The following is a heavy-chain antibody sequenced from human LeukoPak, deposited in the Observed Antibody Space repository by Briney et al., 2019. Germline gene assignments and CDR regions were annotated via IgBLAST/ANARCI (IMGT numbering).Heavy chain of an antibody. CDR1: GDSISSYY. J-gene: IGHJ6*03. Sequence: SETLSLTCTVSGDSISSYYWSWIRQPPGKGLEYIGHIYYNGDSNYKPSLKSRVTISVDTSKSQFSLQLRSVTTADTAVYYCARTKYGGHSIYYYYLDAWGKGTTVTVSS. D-gene: IGHD4-23*01. CDR2: IYYNGDS. CDR3: ARTKYGGHSIYYYYLDA. V-gene: IGHV4-59*01.